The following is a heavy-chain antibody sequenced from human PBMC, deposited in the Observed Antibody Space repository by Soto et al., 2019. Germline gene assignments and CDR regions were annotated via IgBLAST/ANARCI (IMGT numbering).Heavy chain of an antibody. CDR1: GFTFSTYS. CDR3: ATMSSNHFDY. D-gene: IGHD4-4*01. Sequence: PGGSLRLSCAASGFTFSTYSMNWVRQAPGKGLEWVSSISSSSTYIYYADSVKGRFTISRDNAKNSLFLQMSSLRAEDTAVYYCATMSSNHFDYWGQGTLVTVSS. V-gene: IGHV3-21*01. CDR2: ISSSSTYI. J-gene: IGHJ4*02.